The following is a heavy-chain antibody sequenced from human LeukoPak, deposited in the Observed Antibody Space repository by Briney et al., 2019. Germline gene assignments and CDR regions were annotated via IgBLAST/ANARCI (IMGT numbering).Heavy chain of an antibody. Sequence: PSETLSLTCTVSGGSISSSSYYWGWIRQPPGKGLEWIGSIYYSGSTYYNPSLRSRVTISIDTSKNQFYLKLSSLTAADTAVYFCARRDDSSGYHKIFDYWGPGTLVTVSS. J-gene: IGHJ4*02. CDR1: GGSISSSSYY. CDR2: IYYSGST. CDR3: ARRDDSSGYHKIFDY. D-gene: IGHD3-22*01. V-gene: IGHV4-39*01.